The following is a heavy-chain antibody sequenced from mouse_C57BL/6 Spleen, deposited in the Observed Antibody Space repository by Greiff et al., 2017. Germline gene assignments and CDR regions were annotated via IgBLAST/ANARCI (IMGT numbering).Heavy chain of an antibody. J-gene: IGHJ1*03. CDR1: GYAFSSSW. V-gene: IGHV1-82*01. CDR3: ARYGSSYGWYFDV. Sequence: QVQLQQSGPELVKPGASVKISCKASGYAFSSSWMNWVKQRPGKGLEWIGRIYPGDGDTNYNGKFKGKATLTADKSTSTAYMQLSSLTSEDSAVYFCARYGSSYGWYFDVWGTGTTVTVSS. D-gene: IGHD1-1*01. CDR2: IYPGDGDT.